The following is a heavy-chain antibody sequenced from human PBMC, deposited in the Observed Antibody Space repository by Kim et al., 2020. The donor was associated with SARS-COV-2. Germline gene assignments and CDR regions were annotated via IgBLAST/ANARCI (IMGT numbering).Heavy chain of an antibody. D-gene: IGHD1-26*01. V-gene: IGHV3-43*02. CDR3: AKDMRGSWTIDY. CDR2: IDRNTET. Sequence: GGSLRLSCEASGFMFDTFSMHWVRQRPGRGLEWISLIDRNTETYADSVRGRFTVSRDNSKNFLYLQMDILRSDDTGLYYCAKDMRGSWTIDYWGQGTLVTVS. J-gene: IGHJ4*02. CDR1: GFMFDTFS.